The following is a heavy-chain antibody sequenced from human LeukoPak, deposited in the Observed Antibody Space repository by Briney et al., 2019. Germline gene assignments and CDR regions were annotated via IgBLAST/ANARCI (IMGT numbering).Heavy chain of an antibody. V-gene: IGHV4-31*03. J-gene: IGHJ6*02. Sequence: SETLSLTCTVSGGSISSGGYYWSWIRQHPGKGLEWIGYIYYSGSTYYNPSLKSRVTISVDTSKNQFSLKLSSVTAADTAVYYCARERMATTLVDYYYYGMDVWGQGTTVTVSS. CDR2: IYYSGST. CDR3: ARERMATTLVDYYYYGMDV. CDR1: GGSISSGGYY. D-gene: IGHD5-24*01.